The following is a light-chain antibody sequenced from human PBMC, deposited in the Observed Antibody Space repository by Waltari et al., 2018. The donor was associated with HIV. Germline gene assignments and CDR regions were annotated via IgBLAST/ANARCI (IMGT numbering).Light chain of an antibody. CDR1: QSLAHSDRNTY. Sequence: DIVMTQTPLSSPVTLGQQASISCRSSQSLAHSDRNTYLSWLQQRPGQPPRLLIYKFSNRFSGVPDRFSGSGAGTDFTLKISRVEAEDVGVYYCMQATQFPHTLGQGTRLEIK. CDR2: KFS. CDR3: MQATQFPHT. J-gene: IGKJ2*01. V-gene: IGKV2-24*01.